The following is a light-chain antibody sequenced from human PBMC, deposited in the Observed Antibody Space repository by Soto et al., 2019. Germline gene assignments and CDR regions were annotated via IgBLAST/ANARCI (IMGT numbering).Light chain of an antibody. CDR1: SSDVGGYNY. CDR3: RSFTSSNTWV. J-gene: IGLJ3*02. CDR2: EVS. Sequence: QSALTQPASVSGSPGQSITISCTGTSSDVGGYNYVSWYQQHPGKAPKLMIYEVSNRPSGVSNRCSGSKSGNTASLTISGLQAEDEADYYCRSFTSSNTWVFGGGTKLTVL. V-gene: IGLV2-14*01.